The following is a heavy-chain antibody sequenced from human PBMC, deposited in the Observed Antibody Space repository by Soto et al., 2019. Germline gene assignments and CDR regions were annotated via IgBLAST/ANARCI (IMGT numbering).Heavy chain of an antibody. J-gene: IGHJ4*02. Sequence: HPGGSLRLSCAASGFTFSSYAMSWVRQAPGKGLEWVSAISGSGGSTYYADSVKGRFTISRDNSKNTLYLQMNSRRAEDTAVYYCAKDGAFGVGVVQWGQGTLVTVSS. CDR2: ISGSGGST. CDR1: GFTFSSYA. V-gene: IGHV3-23*01. CDR3: AKDGAFGVGVVQ. D-gene: IGHD3-10*01.